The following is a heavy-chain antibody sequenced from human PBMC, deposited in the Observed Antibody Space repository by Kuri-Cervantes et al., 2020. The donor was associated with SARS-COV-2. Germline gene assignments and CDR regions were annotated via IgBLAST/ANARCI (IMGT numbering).Heavy chain of an antibody. CDR3: ARDSPPDSSGYSSWYFDL. D-gene: IGHD3-22*01. Sequence: ASVKVSCKASGYTFTSYGISWVRQAPGQGLEWMGWISAYNGNTNYAQKLQGRVTMTTDTSTSTAYMELRSLRSDDTAVYYCARDSPPDSSGYSSWYFDLWGRGTLVTVSS. CDR2: ISAYNGNT. CDR1: GYTFTSYG. J-gene: IGHJ2*01. V-gene: IGHV1-18*01.